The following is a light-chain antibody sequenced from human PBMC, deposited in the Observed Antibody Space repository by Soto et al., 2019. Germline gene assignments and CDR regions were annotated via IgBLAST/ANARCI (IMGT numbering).Light chain of an antibody. Sequence: QSALTQPPSVSGAPGQTVTISCSGSDSNIGAGYDLHWYQQVPGTAPKLLIHSNYLRASGVPDRFSASKSVTSASLAIIGLQADDEADYYCQSYDTSLGAWVFGGGTKLTV. J-gene: IGLJ3*02. CDR1: DSNIGAGYD. CDR3: QSYDTSLGAWV. V-gene: IGLV1-40*01. CDR2: SNY.